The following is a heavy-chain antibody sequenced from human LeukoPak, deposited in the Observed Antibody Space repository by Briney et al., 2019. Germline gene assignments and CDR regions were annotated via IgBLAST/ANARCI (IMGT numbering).Heavy chain of an antibody. CDR2: IKEDGGDK. Sequence: GGTLRLSCAASGFTFSTSWMSWVRQSPGKGLEWVGNIKEDGGDKYYVDSVKGRFTISRDNAKNSLFLQMNGLRAGDTAMYYCAKEGIASDYWGQGTLVTVSS. V-gene: IGHV3-7*01. D-gene: IGHD3-3*02. CDR3: AKEGIASDY. J-gene: IGHJ4*02. CDR1: GFTFSTSW.